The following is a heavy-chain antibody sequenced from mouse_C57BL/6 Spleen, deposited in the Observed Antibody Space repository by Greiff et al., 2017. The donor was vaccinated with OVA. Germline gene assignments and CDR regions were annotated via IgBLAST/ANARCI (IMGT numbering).Heavy chain of an antibody. CDR2: IDPSDSYT. Sequence: QVQLQQPGAELVKPGASVKLSCKASGYTFTSYWMQWVKQRPGQGLEWIGEIDPSDSYTNYNQKFKGKATLTVDTSSSTAYMQLSSLTSEDSAVYYCASHHYYGSSYDWYFDVWGTGTTVTVSS. D-gene: IGHD1-1*01. CDR1: GYTFTSYW. V-gene: IGHV1-50*01. CDR3: ASHHYYGSSYDWYFDV. J-gene: IGHJ1*03.